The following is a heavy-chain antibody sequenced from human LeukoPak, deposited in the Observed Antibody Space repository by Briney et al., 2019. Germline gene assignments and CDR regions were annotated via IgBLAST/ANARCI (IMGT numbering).Heavy chain of an antibody. CDR3: ARDALSSSGWPNWFDP. CDR2: IYYSGST. CDR1: GGSLSSSSYY. V-gene: IGHV4-39*07. J-gene: IGHJ5*02. D-gene: IGHD6-19*01. Sequence: SETLSLTCIVSGGSLSSSSYYWGGIRQPPVTGLEGMGSIYYSGSTYYNPSLKSRVTISVDTSKNQFSLKLSSVTAAHTAVYYCARDALSSSGWPNWFDPWGQRTLVTVSS.